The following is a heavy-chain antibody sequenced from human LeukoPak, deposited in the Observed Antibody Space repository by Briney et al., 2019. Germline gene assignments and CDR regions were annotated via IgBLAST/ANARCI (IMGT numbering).Heavy chain of an antibody. CDR2: IRSKAYGGTT. Sequence: GGSLRLSCTASGLTFGDYAMSWVRQAPGKGLEWVGFIRSKAYGGTTEYAASVKSRFIISRDDSKSIAYLQMNSLKTEDTAVYYCTRDLVASYHLFDYWGQGTLVTVSS. CDR1: GLTFGDYA. CDR3: TRDLVASYHLFDY. V-gene: IGHV3-49*04. J-gene: IGHJ4*02. D-gene: IGHD5-12*01.